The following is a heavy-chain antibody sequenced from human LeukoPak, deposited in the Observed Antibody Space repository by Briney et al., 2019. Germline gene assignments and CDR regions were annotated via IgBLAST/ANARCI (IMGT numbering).Heavy chain of an antibody. CDR1: GFTVSSNY. Sequence: TGGSLRLSCAASGFTVSSNYMSRVRQAPGKGLEWVSVIYSGGSTYYADSVKGRFTISRDNSKNTLYLQMNSLRAEDTAVYYCARAGGRTDYMDVWGKGTTVTVSS. V-gene: IGHV3-53*01. J-gene: IGHJ6*03. CDR3: ARAGGRTDYMDV. CDR2: IYSGGST. D-gene: IGHD1-26*01.